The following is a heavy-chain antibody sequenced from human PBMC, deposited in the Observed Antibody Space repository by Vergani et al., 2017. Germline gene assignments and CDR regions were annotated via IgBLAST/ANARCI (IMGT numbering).Heavy chain of an antibody. CDR2: ISGSGGST. CDR3: AKANPRNSGYDYLYYYHAMDV. V-gene: IGHV3-23*04. D-gene: IGHD5-12*01. Sequence: VHLVESGGGVVQPGRSLRLSCAASGFTLRSHGMHWVRQAPGKGLEWVSGISGSGGSTYYAGSVKGRFTISRDSSKNTLYLQMNSLSAGDTAVYYCAKANPRNSGYDYLYYYHAMDVWGQGTTVTVSS. J-gene: IGHJ6*02. CDR1: GFTLRSHG.